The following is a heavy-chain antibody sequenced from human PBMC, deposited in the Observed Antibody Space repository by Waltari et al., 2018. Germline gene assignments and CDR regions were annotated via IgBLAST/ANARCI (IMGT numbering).Heavy chain of an antibody. Sequence: QVQLVQSGAEVKKPGASVKVSCKASGYTFTGYYMHWVRQAPGQGLEWMGWINPNSGGTNYAQKFQGRVTMTRDTSISTAYMELSRLRSDDTAVYYCASEEYYYDSSGSHPGFDYWGQGTLVTVSS. V-gene: IGHV1-2*02. CDR1: GYTFTGYY. CDR3: ASEEYYYDSSGSHPGFDY. CDR2: INPNSGGT. J-gene: IGHJ4*02. D-gene: IGHD3-22*01.